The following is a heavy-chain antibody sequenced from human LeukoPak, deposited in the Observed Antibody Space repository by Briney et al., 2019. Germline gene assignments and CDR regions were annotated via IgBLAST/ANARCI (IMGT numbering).Heavy chain of an antibody. D-gene: IGHD1-26*01. V-gene: IGHV3-30*03. CDR2: MSRDGVNG. Sequence: GGSLRLSCAASGFIFSSNSMHWVRQAPGKGLEGVAVMSRDGVNGYYSESVKGRFTVSSDNSRNTVYLQMSGLSAEDTALYYCVRETLGAGDYWGQGTFVAVSS. J-gene: IGHJ4*02. CDR3: VRETLGAGDY. CDR1: GFIFSSNS.